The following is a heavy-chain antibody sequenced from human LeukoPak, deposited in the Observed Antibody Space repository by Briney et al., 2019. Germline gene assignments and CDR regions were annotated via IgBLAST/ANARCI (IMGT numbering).Heavy chain of an antibody. V-gene: IGHV3-48*01. J-gene: IGHJ4*02. D-gene: IGHD3-3*01. Sequence: GGSLRLSCAASGITFSSYSMNWVRQAPGKGLEWVSYISSRSKTIYYADSVKGRFTISRDDAKISLYLQMNSLRAEDTAVYYCARERDDYYFDYWGQGTLVTVSS. CDR2: ISSRSKTI. CDR3: ARERDDYYFDY. CDR1: GITFSSYS.